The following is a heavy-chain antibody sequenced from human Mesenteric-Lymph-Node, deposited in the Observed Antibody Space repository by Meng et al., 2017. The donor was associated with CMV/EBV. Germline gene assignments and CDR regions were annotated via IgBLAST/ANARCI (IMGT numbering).Heavy chain of an antibody. CDR3: VRSAIVGDAIRYYFDY. J-gene: IGHJ4*02. V-gene: IGHV6-1*01. CDR1: VSSNSAA. CDR2: TYYRSKWYN. D-gene: IGHD1-26*01. Sequence: VSSNSAACNWIRQSPSRVLEWLGRTYYRSKWYNVYPVSVKSRVTINADTSKNQFSLQLNSVTPEDTAVYYCVRSAIVGDAIRYYFDYWGQGSLVTVSS.